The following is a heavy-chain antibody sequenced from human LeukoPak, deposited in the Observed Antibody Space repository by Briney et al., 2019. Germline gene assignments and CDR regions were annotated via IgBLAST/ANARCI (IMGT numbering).Heavy chain of an antibody. J-gene: IGHJ5*02. Sequence: GGSLRLSCAASGFTFRTYWMSWVRQAPGKGLEWVANIKQDGNEKYYVDSVKGRFTISRDNAKNSLYLQMNSLRAEDTAVYYCARYSSGWIDNWFDPWGQGTLVTVSS. V-gene: IGHV3-7*01. D-gene: IGHD6-19*01. CDR3: ARYSSGWIDNWFDP. CDR1: GFTFRTYW. CDR2: IKQDGNEK.